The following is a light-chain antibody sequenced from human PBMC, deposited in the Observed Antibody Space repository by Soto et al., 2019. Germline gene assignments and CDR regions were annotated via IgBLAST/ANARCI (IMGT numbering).Light chain of an antibody. CDR1: SSDVGGYNY. Sequence: QSVLTQPAPVSGSPGQSITISCTGTSSDVGGYNYVSWYQHHPGKAPKLIIYDVSNRPSGVSIRFSASKSDNTASLTISGLQPEDEADYHCSSYTTSNTRQIVFGTGTKATVL. J-gene: IGLJ1*01. CDR3: SSYTTSNTRQIV. CDR2: DVS. V-gene: IGLV2-14*03.